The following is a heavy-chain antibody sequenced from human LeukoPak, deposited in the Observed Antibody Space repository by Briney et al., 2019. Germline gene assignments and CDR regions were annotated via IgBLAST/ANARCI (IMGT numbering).Heavy chain of an antibody. Sequence: GGSLRLSCAASGFTFSSYGMHWVRQAPGKGLEWVAVISYDGSNKYYADSVKGRFTISRDNSKNTPYLQMNSLRAEDTAVYYCAKDRIDSGYDYVGYYFDYWGQGTLVTVSS. V-gene: IGHV3-30*18. CDR1: GFTFSSYG. CDR3: AKDRIDSGYDYVGYYFDY. D-gene: IGHD5-12*01. J-gene: IGHJ4*02. CDR2: ISYDGSNK.